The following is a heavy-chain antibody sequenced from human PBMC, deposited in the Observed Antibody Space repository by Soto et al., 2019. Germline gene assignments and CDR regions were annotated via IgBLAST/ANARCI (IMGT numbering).Heavy chain of an antibody. V-gene: IGHV1-18*01. CDR3: AREGDVAYYYDGMDV. CDR1: GYTFTRYG. Sequence: QVHLVQSGAEVKKPGASVKVSCKTSGYTFTRYGISWVRQAPGQGLEWMGWISGYDGRTNFAEKVQDRVTMTTDTSTSTVYMEVRSLSSDDTAVYYCAREGDVAYYYDGMDVWGQGTRVTGS. CDR2: ISGYDGRT. D-gene: IGHD3-16*01. J-gene: IGHJ6*02.